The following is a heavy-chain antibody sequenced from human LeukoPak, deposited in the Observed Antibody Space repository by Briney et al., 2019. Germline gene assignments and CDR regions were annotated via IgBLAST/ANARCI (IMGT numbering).Heavy chain of an antibody. CDR2: ISGNSGSI. Sequence: YLRLSCAASGFTFDDYAMHWVRQAPGKGLEWVSGISGNSGSIGYADSVKGRFTISRDNAKNSLYLQMNSLRAEDTALYYCAKDIDPRYCTNGVCYATVDYWGRETVVSLSS. CDR1: GFTFDDYA. J-gene: IGHJ4*02. D-gene: IGHD2-8*01. CDR3: AKDIDPRYCTNGVCYATVDY. V-gene: IGHV3-9*01.